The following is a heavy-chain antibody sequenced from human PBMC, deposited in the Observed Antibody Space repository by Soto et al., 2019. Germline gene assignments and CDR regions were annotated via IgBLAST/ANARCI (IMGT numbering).Heavy chain of an antibody. D-gene: IGHD3-10*01. V-gene: IGHV4-34*01. Sequence: SEALSLTCAVYGGSFSGYYWSWIRQPPGKGLEWIGEINHSGSTNYNPSLKSRVTISVDTSKNQFSLKLSSVTAADTAVYYCARGPNYYGSGSYYNVGRYYYYYYSMDVWGKGTTVT. CDR1: GGSFSGYY. J-gene: IGHJ6*03. CDR2: INHSGST. CDR3: ARGPNYYGSGSYYNVGRYYYYYYSMDV.